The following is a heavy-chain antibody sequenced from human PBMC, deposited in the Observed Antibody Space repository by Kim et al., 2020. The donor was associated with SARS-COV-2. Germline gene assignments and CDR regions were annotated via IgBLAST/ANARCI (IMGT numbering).Heavy chain of an antibody. CDR1: GFTFSDSF. CDR2: INPSGSYT. D-gene: IGHD3-22*01. J-gene: IGHJ5*02. Sequence: GGSLRLSCAASGFTFSDSFMNWIRQAPGKGLEWLSYINPSGSYTKYADSVKGRFTISRDNAKNSLYLQMNSLRAEDTAVYYCASLQGDMIVTWGQGTLVTVSS. V-gene: IGHV3-11*03. CDR3: ASLQGDMIVT.